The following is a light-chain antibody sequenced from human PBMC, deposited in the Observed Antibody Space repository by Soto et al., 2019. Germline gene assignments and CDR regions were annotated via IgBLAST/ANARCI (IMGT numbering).Light chain of an antibody. Sequence: DIQMTQSPSTLSASVGYGVTITCRASQSIGSCLAWYQQKPGEAPKVLIYDASSLESGVPSRFSGSGSGTEFTLTISSLQPDDFATYYCQQCNSYSRTFGQGTKVDIK. CDR1: QSIGSC. V-gene: IGKV1-5*01. J-gene: IGKJ1*01. CDR3: QQCNSYSRT. CDR2: DAS.